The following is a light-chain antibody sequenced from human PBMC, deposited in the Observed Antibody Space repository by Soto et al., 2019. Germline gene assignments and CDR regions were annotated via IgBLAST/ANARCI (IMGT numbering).Light chain of an antibody. Sequence: QSVLTQPPSASGTPGQRVPISCSGSSSNIGSNTVNWYQQLPGTAPKLLIYNDEQRPSGVPDRFSGSRSGASASLAISGLQSEDESDYYCATWDDSVSAVVFGGGTKVTVL. V-gene: IGLV1-44*01. CDR1: SSNIGSNT. CDR3: ATWDDSVSAVV. J-gene: IGLJ2*01. CDR2: NDE.